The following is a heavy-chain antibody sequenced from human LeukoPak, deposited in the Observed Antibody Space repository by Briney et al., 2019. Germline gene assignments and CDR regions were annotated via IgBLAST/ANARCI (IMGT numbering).Heavy chain of an antibody. CDR3: ARDLHILTGYDEFDI. Sequence: ASVKGSCETPGYTFSKYGISTVRQTPGHGLEWMGWSRTYTGNPQSGQKYQGRVTMTTETSSSTAYMDLRNLRSDDTAVYYCARDLHILTGYDEFDIWGQGTMVTVSS. D-gene: IGHD3-9*01. J-gene: IGHJ3*02. CDR1: GYTFSKYG. V-gene: IGHV1-18*01. CDR2: SRTYTGNP.